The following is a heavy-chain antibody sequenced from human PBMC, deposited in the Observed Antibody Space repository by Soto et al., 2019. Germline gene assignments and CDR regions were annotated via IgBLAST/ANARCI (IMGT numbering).Heavy chain of an antibody. CDR2: TYYRSKWYN. CDR1: GDSVSSNSAA. Sequence: SQTLSLTCAISGDSVSSNSAACNWIRQSPSRGLEWLGRTYYRSKWYNDYAVSVKSRITINPDTSKNQFSLQLNSVTPEDTAVYYCARGVVPGPFDAFDVWGQGTMVTVSS. J-gene: IGHJ3*01. CDR3: ARGVVPGPFDAFDV. V-gene: IGHV6-1*01. D-gene: IGHD3-22*01.